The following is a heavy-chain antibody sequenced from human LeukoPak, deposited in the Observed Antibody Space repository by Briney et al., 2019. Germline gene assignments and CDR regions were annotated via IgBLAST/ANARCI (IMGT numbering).Heavy chain of an antibody. CDR1: GFIVNNKY. D-gene: IGHD3-22*01. V-gene: IGHV3-53*01. Sequence: PGGSLRLSCAASGFIVNNKYMTWVRQAPGKGLEWVSLIYNDGRTYYADSVKGRCTISRDNSKNTLYLQMNSLRVEDTAVYYCARGLFLSGYLDAFDIWGQGTVVTVPS. J-gene: IGHJ3*02. CDR3: ARGLFLSGYLDAFDI. CDR2: IYNDGRT.